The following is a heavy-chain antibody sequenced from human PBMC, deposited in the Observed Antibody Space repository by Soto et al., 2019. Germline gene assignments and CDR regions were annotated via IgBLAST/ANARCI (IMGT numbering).Heavy chain of an antibody. J-gene: IGHJ4*01. D-gene: IGHD1-26*01. CDR3: AKDGSHNFDY. V-gene: IGHV3-30*18. CDR2: MSYDGSNE. CDR1: GFTFSHYA. Sequence: QVQLVESGGGVVQPGRSLRLSCAASGFTFSHYAMHWVRQAPGKGLAWVALMSYDGSNEYYADSVKGRFTISRDNSKIALHLQRHTLRAEDTAVDYWAKDGSHNFDYWGQGTLVTVYS.